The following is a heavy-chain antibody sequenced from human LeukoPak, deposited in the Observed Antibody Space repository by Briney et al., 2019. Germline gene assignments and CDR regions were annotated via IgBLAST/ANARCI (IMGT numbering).Heavy chain of an antibody. D-gene: IGHD6-19*01. CDR2: ISAYNGNT. CDR1: GYTFTSYG. CDR3: ARDLRIAVAGTIYYYYGMDV. Sequence: GASVKVSCKASGYTFTSYGISWVRQAPGQGLEWMGWISAYNGNTNYAQKLQGRVTMTTDTSTSTAYMELRSLRSDDTAVYYCARDLRIAVAGTIYYYYGMDVWGQGTTVTVSS. J-gene: IGHJ6*02. V-gene: IGHV1-18*01.